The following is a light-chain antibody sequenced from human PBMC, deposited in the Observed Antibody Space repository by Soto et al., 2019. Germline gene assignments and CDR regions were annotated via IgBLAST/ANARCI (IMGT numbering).Light chain of an antibody. CDR3: SSYAGNNMGV. J-gene: IGLJ2*01. V-gene: IGLV2-8*01. CDR2: EVS. CDR1: SGDVGGYNY. Sequence: QSALTQPPSASASPGQSVTISCTGTSGDVGGYNYVSWYQQHPGKAPRLIIYEVSQRPSGVPDRFSGSKSGNTASLTVSGLQDEDESDYFCSSYAGNNMGVLGGGTKLTVL.